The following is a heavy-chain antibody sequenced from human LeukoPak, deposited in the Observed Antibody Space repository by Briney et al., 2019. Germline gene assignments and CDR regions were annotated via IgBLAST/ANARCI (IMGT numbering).Heavy chain of an antibody. D-gene: IGHD3-10*01. J-gene: IGHJ5*02. CDR1: GVSTSSGY. Sequence: SETLSLTCTVSGVSTSSGYWSWIRQPAGKGLEWMGRISTSVPTSYNPSLKSRVTMSLDTSENQFSLKVNSVTAADTAVYYCARGYGSGSYSTWGQGTLVTVSS. CDR2: ISTSVPT. V-gene: IGHV4-4*07. CDR3: ARGYGSGSYST.